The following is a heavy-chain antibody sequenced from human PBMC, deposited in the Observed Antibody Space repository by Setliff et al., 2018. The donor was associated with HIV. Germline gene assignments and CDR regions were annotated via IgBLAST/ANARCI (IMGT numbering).Heavy chain of an antibody. Sequence: PSETLSLTCTVSGDSVSSASYYWSWIRQPPGKGLEWIGYIYYSGTTKYNPSLKSRVTISVDTSKNQFSLKLSSVTAADTAVYYCASEAWTSYRSSSGYYYYYMDVWGKGTTVNVS. D-gene: IGHD6-6*01. CDR3: ASEAWTSYRSSSGYYYYYMDV. CDR1: GDSVSSASYY. V-gene: IGHV4-61*01. CDR2: IYYSGTT. J-gene: IGHJ6*03.